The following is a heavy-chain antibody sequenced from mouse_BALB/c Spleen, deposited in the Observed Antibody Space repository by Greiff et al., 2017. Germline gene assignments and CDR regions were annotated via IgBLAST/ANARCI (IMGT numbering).Heavy chain of an antibody. CDR2: INPSTGYT. J-gene: IGHJ1*01. CDR1: GYTFTSYW. Sequence: QVQLQQSGAELAKPGASVKMSCKASGYTFTSYWMHWVKQRPGQGLEWIGYINPSTGYTEYNQKFKDKATLTADKSSSTAYMQLSSLTSEDSAVYYCTRIRNYWYFDVWGAGTTVTVSS. CDR3: TRIRNYWYFDV. V-gene: IGHV1-7*01.